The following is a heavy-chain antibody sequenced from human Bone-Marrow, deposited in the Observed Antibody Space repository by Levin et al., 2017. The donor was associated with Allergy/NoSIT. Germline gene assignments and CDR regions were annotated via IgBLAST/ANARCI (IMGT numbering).Heavy chain of an antibody. Sequence: KPGESLKISCKASGITFSRHYIHWVRQAPGQGLEWMGIIIPSGGSTNYAQKFQGRVTMTRDTSTSTFYMELSSLRSEDTALYYCARGDYGDSTGVPFDFWGQGTLVTVSS. J-gene: IGHJ4*02. CDR2: IIPSGGST. V-gene: IGHV1-46*01. CDR3: ARGDYGDSTGVPFDF. D-gene: IGHD4-17*01. CDR1: GITFSRHY.